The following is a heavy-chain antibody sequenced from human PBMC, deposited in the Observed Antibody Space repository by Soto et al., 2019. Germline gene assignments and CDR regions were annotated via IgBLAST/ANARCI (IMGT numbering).Heavy chain of an antibody. CDR3: ARDHGQWLVGFDY. J-gene: IGHJ4*02. CDR2: ISSSSSYI. V-gene: IGHV3-21*01. D-gene: IGHD6-19*01. CDR1: GFTFSSYS. Sequence: EVQLVESGGGLVKPGGSLRLSCAASGFTFSSYSMNWVRQASGKGLEWVSSISSSSSYIYYADSVKGRFTISRDNAKNSLYLQMNSLRAEDTAVYYCARDHGQWLVGFDYWGQGTLVTVSS.